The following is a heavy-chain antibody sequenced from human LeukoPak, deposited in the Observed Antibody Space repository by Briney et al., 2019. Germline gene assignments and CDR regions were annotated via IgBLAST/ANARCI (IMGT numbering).Heavy chain of an antibody. D-gene: IGHD3/OR15-3a*01. CDR3: VRDSPTGYYTDH. V-gene: IGHV3-30-3*01. CDR2: ISYDGSNK. J-gene: IGHJ4*02. Sequence: GGSLRLSCAASGFTFSSYAMHWVRQAPGKGLEWVAVISYDGSNKYYADSVKGRFTISRDNSKNTLYLQMNSLRAEDTAVYYCVRDSPTGYYTDHWGQGTLVTVSS. CDR1: GFTFSSYA.